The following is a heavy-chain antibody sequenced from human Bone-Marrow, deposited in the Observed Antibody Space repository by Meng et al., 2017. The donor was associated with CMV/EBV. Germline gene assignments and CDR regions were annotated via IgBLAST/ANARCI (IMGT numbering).Heavy chain of an antibody. J-gene: IGHJ4*02. CDR2: INPSIGTT. D-gene: IGHD3-22*01. Sequence: ASVKVSCKASGYTITSYHMHWVRQAPGQGLEWVGMINPSIGTTTYAQNFQGRVTMTRDTSTSTVYMELSSLTFEDTAVYFCAKETLPYYYDNTVYFALDFWGQGTLVTVSS. V-gene: IGHV1-46*01. CDR1: GYTITSYH. CDR3: AKETLPYYYDNTVYFALDF.